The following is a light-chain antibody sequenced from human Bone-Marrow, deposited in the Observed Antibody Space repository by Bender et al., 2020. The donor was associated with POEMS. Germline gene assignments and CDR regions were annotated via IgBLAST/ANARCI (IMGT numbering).Light chain of an antibody. V-gene: IGLV1-44*01. CDR2: STH. J-gene: IGLJ3*02. CDR3: AVWDDSLNGWV. Sequence: QSVLTQPLSASGTPGQRVTISCSGGSSNIGAHAVNWYHHLPRSTPKLLIYSTHRRPSEVPDRFSGSRSGTSASLAIGGLQSEDEADYYCAVWDDSLNGWVFGGGTKLTFL. CDR1: SSNIGAHA.